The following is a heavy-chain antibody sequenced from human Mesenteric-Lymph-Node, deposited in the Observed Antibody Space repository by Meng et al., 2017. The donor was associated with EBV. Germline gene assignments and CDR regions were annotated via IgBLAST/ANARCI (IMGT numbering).Heavy chain of an antibody. J-gene: IGHJ4*02. D-gene: IGHD3-10*01. Sequence: VQRVQSGVEVKKPGASVTVSCKASGDTFTSHGFSWVRQAPGQGLEWMGWISAYNGNTIHAQNLQGRLTMTTDASTSTAYMELRSLRSDDTAIYYCARDGSAYYGSGTFYRDYWGQGTLVTVSS. CDR1: GDTFTSHG. CDR2: ISAYNGNT. V-gene: IGHV1-18*01. CDR3: ARDGSAYYGSGTFYRDY.